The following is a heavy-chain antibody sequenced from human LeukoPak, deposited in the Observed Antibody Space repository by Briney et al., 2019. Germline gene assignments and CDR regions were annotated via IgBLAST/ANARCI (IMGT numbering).Heavy chain of an antibody. CDR1: GGSFSGCY. CDR3: ARFTGPY. CDR2: INHSGST. J-gene: IGHJ4*02. Sequence: PSETLSLTCAVYGGSFSGCYWSWIRQPPGKGLEWIGEINHSGSTNYNPSLKSRVTISVDTSKNQFSLKLSSVTAADTAVYYCARFTGPYWGQGTLVTVSS. D-gene: IGHD1-14*01. V-gene: IGHV4-34*01.